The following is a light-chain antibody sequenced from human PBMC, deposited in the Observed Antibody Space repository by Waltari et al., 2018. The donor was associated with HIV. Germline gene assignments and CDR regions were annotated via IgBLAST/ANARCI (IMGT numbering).Light chain of an antibody. CDR1: NSNIGTTS. CDR2: RNN. V-gene: IGLV1-47*01. J-gene: IGLJ3*02. Sequence: QHVLTQPPSASGTPGHGVTFSCSGRNSNIGTTSVYWYHHLPGMSPKLPIYRNNRRPSGIPDRFSGSRSGTSASLASSGLRSEDEADYYCATWDDSLIWVFGGGTKLTVL. CDR3: ATWDDSLIWV.